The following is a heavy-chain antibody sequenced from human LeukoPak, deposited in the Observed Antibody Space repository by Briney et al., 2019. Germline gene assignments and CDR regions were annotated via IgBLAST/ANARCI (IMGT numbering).Heavy chain of an antibody. CDR2: IWYDGSNK. D-gene: IGHD3-3*01. J-gene: IGHJ2*01. V-gene: IGHV3-33*01. CDR3: ARGIELRFLEWLPYSDWYFDL. Sequence: GRSLRLSCAASGFTFSINGMHWVRQAPGKGLEWVAVIWYDGSNKYYADSVKGRFTISRDNSKNTLYLQMNSLRAEDTAVYYCARGIELRFLEWLPYSDWYFDLWGRGTLVTVSS. CDR1: GFTFSING.